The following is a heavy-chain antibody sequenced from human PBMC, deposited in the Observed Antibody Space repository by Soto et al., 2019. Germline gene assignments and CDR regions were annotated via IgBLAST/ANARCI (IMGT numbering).Heavy chain of an antibody. Sequence: GGSLRLSCAASGFTFSSYGMHWVRQAPGKGLEWVAVIWYDGSNKYYADSVKGRFTISRDNSKNTLYLQMNSLRAEDTAVYYCARAWSNYEVDYYYYGMDVWGQGTTVTVSS. V-gene: IGHV3-33*01. CDR3: ARAWSNYEVDYYYYGMDV. CDR1: GFTFSSYG. CDR2: IWYDGSNK. J-gene: IGHJ6*02. D-gene: IGHD4-4*01.